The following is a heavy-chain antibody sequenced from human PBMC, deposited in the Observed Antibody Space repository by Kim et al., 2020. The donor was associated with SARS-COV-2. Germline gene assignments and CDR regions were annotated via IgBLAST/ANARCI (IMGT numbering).Heavy chain of an antibody. CDR1: TDTFSRDV. CDR2: IRGGSDIR. CDR3: ARLSMSPDQMSIDWFDP. J-gene: IGHJ5*02. V-gene: IGHV3-23*01. Sequence: GGSLRLSCTASTDTFSRDVMPWVRQAPGKGLEWVSAIRGGSDIRHYADSVKGRFTISRDNSKKTVYLQMDRLRADDTAVYFCARLSMSPDQMSIDWFDPWGQGTLVT. D-gene: IGHD6-6*01.